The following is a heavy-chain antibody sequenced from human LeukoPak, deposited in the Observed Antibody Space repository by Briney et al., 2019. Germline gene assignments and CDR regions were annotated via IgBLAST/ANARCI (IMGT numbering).Heavy chain of an antibody. D-gene: IGHD4-17*01. J-gene: IGHJ4*02. CDR3: ATSGLVYGDYGFDY. Sequence: SETLSLTCAVYGGSFSGYYWSWTRQPPGKGLEWIGEINHSGSTNYNPSLKSRVTISVDTSKNQFSLKLSSVTAADTAVYYCATSGLVYGDYGFDYWGQGTLVTVSS. CDR2: INHSGST. CDR1: GGSFSGYY. V-gene: IGHV4-34*01.